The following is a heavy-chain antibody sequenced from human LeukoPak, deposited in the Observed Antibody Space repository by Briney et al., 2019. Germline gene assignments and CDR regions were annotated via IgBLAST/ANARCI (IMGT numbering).Heavy chain of an antibody. CDR3: ARTPRGHYDNTGYFDY. J-gene: IGHJ4*02. V-gene: IGHV4-59*01. CDR2: IHYSGST. CDR1: GGSTSNNY. Sequence: SETLSLTCTVSGGSTSNNYWSWMRQAPGKGLEWIGYIHYSGSTNYNPSLKSRVTISVDTSKNQFSLKLSFVTAADTAVYYCARTPRGHYDNTGYFDYWGQGTLVTVSS. D-gene: IGHD3-22*01.